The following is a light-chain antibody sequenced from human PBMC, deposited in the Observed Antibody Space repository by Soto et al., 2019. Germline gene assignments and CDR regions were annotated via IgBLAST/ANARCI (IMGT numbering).Light chain of an antibody. CDR1: QSVSTN. J-gene: IGKJ3*01. Sequence: EIVMTQSPATLSVSPGERATLSCRASQSVSTNLAWYQQKPGQAPRLLIYGPSIRATGIPARFSRSGSGTEFTLTINSLQSEDFALYSCQEYDKWPPGFTFGPGIRVDNK. CDR2: GPS. CDR3: QEYDKWPPGFT. V-gene: IGKV3-15*01.